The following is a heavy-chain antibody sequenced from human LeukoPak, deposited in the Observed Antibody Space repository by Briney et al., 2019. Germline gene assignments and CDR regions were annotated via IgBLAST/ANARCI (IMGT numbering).Heavy chain of an antibody. CDR3: ARDSRYSSGWFFDC. Sequence: GGSLRLSCAASGFTVSSNYMSWVRQAPGKGLEWVSVIYSGGSTYYADSVKGRFTISRDNSKNTLYLQMNSLRAEDTAVYYCARDSRYSSGWFFDCWGQGTLVTVSS. J-gene: IGHJ4*02. CDR2: IYSGGST. CDR1: GFTVSSNY. V-gene: IGHV3-66*02. D-gene: IGHD6-19*01.